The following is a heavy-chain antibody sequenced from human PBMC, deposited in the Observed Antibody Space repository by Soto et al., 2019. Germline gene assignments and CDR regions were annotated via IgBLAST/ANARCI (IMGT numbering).Heavy chain of an antibody. V-gene: IGHV2-5*02. CDR3: VRNWRYYGGDYYYGMDA. D-gene: IGHD3-10*01. Sequence: ITLKESGPTLVKPTQTLTLTCTFSGFSLNTGGVGVGWVRQPRGKAMEWLALIYWDDDERYRPSLRSRLNSTQDPINNQVVLTMTNMDPEDTATYYCVRNWRYYGGDYYYGMDAWGQGTTVTVSS. CDR1: GFSLNTGGVG. J-gene: IGHJ6*02. CDR2: IYWDDDE.